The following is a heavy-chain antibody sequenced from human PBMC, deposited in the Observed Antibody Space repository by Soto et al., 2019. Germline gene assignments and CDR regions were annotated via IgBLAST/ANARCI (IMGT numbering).Heavy chain of an antibody. CDR3: AKFGSNDWNLDY. CDR1: GFTFSSYA. J-gene: IGHJ4*02. D-gene: IGHD1-1*01. V-gene: IGHV3-23*01. CDR2: ISGSGGST. Sequence: GGSLRLSCAASGFTFSSYAMSWVRQAPGKGLEWVSAISGSGGSTYYADSVEGRFTISRDNSKNTLYLQMNSLRAEDTAVYYCAKFGSNDWNLDYWGQGTLVTVSS.